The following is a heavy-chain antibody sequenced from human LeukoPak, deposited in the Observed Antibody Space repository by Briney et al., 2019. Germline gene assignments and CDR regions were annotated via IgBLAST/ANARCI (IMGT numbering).Heavy chain of an antibody. CDR3: ATQRGSYLLGTDFDS. CDR2: FNPKSGDT. D-gene: IGHD3-16*01. J-gene: IGHJ4*02. Sequence: ASVKVSCKGSGYTFTDYYMHWVRQAPGQGLEWMGWFNPKSGDTIYAQKFQGRVTIIRDKFTSTAYMELSRLTSDDTAVYYCATQRGSYLLGTDFDSWGEGTLVTVSS. V-gene: IGHV1-2*02. CDR1: GYTFTDYY.